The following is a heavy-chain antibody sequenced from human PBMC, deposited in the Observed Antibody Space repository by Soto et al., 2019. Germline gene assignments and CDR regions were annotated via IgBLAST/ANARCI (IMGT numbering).Heavy chain of an antibody. Sequence: GESLKISCKGSGYSFTSYWIGWVRQMPGKGLEWMGIIYPGDSDTRYSPSLKDQVIISADKSISTAYLQWSSLKASDTAMYYCTWKIRGAFDIWGQGTMVTVSS. V-gene: IGHV5-51*01. J-gene: IGHJ3*02. CDR2: IYPGDSDT. CDR3: TWKIRGAFDI. CDR1: GYSFTSYW. D-gene: IGHD1-1*01.